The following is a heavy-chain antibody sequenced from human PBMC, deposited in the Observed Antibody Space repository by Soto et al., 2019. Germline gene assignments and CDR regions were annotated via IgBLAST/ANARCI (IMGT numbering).Heavy chain of an antibody. J-gene: IGHJ5*02. CDR2: INAGNGNT. CDR3: ARDLAAFDP. V-gene: IGHV1-3*05. Sequence: QVQLVQSGAEEKKPGASVKVSCKASGYTFTSYAMHWVRQAPGQRLEWMGWINAGNGNTKYSHRFQGRVTITRDPSASTAYMDLSSLRAEDTAVYYCARDLAAFDPWGQGTLVTVSS. CDR1: GYTFTSYA.